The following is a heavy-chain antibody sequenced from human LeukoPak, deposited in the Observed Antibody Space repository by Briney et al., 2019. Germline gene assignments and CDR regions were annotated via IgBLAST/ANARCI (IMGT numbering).Heavy chain of an antibody. V-gene: IGHV3-30*09. J-gene: IGHJ6*02. Sequence: GGSLRLSCAASGFTFSTSTMHWVRQDPGKGLEWVAVISYDGSNKFYADSVKGRFAISRDNSKNTLYLQMNSLRGYDSAVYYCARPLSNGYFHDSGGYYPYAMDVWGQGTTVTVSS. D-gene: IGHD3-22*01. CDR1: GFTFSTST. CDR3: ARPLSNGYFHDSGGYYPYAMDV. CDR2: ISYDGSNK.